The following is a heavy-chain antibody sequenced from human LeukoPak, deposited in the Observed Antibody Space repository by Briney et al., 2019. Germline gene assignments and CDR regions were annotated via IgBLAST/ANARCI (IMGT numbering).Heavy chain of an antibody. CDR3: ARHAPSYDYYGSGGYYMDV. CDR2: IFYTGTT. V-gene: IGHV4-38-2*02. D-gene: IGHD3-10*01. Sequence: SETLSLTCTVSGYSISSGYYWGWIRQPPGKGLEWIGSIFYTGTTFYIPSLKSRLTISVDTSKNQFSLRLTSVTAADTAVYYCARHAPSYDYYGSGGYYMDVWGTGTTVTISS. J-gene: IGHJ6*03. CDR1: GYSISSGYY.